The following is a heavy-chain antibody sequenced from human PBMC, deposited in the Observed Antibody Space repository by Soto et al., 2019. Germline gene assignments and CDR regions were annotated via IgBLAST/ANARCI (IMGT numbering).Heavy chain of an antibody. Sequence: EVQLLESGGGLVQPGGSLRLSCAASGFTFSSYAMSWVRQAPGEGLEWVSAISGSGGSTYYADSVKGRFTISRDNSKNTLYLQMNSLRAEDTAVYYCAKGTIEPGSSWYYFDYWGQGTLVTVSS. J-gene: IGHJ4*02. CDR1: GFTFSSYA. CDR3: AKGTIEPGSSWYYFDY. D-gene: IGHD1-26*01. V-gene: IGHV3-23*01. CDR2: ISGSGGST.